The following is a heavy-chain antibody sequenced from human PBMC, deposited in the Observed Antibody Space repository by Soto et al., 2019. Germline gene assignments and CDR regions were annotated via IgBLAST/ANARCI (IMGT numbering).Heavy chain of an antibody. V-gene: IGHV4-59*01. CDR3: AREWELRGFDY. CDR1: GGSISSYY. CDR2: IYYSGST. Sequence: KPSETLSLTCTVSGGSISSYYWSWIRQPPGKGLEWIGYIYYSGSTNYNPSLKSRVTISVDTSKNQFSLKLSSVTAADTAVYYCAREWELRGFDYWGQGTLVTVSS. J-gene: IGHJ4*02. D-gene: IGHD1-26*01.